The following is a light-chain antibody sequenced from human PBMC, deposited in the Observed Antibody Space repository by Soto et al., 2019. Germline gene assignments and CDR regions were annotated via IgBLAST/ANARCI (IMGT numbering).Light chain of an antibody. Sequence: LKKSPGTVPLSPEERTTLSSRASQTVSSNYLAWYQQKPGQAPRLLIYAASTRATGIPDRFSGSGSGTDFTLSISRLEPEDFAVYYCQLYGTSPKPFGQGTRLEIK. CDR1: QTVSSNY. V-gene: IGKV3-20*01. CDR2: AAS. CDR3: QLYGTSPKP. J-gene: IGKJ5*01.